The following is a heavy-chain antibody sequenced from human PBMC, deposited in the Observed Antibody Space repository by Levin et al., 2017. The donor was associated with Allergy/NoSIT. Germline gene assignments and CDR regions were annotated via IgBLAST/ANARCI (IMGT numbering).Heavy chain of an antibody. D-gene: IGHD3-22*01. Sequence: PSETLSLTCTVSGGSISSTSHYWGWIRQPPGKGLEWIVSAYYTGSTFYNPSHKSRVTMSVDTSKNQYSLKLSSLTVGDTALYYCVREPYYEYVMDVWGKGTTVTVS. CDR2: AYYTGST. V-gene: IGHV4-39*02. CDR3: VREPYYEYVMDV. J-gene: IGHJ6*04. CDR1: GGSISSTSHY.